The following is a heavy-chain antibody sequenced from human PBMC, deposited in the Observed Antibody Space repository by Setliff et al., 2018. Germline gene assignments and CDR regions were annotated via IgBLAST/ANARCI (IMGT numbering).Heavy chain of an antibody. D-gene: IGHD3-10*01. CDR3: ARGDTRRYYYGSGRYGV. CDR1: GYTFTSYD. J-gene: IGHJ6*02. CDR2: MNPNSGNT. V-gene: IGHV1-8*01. Sequence: GASVKVSCKASGYTFTSYDINWVRQATGQGLEWMGWMNPNSGNTGYAQKFQGRVTITRNTSISTAYMELSSLRSEDTAVYYCARGDTRRYYYGSGRYGVWGQGTTVTVSS.